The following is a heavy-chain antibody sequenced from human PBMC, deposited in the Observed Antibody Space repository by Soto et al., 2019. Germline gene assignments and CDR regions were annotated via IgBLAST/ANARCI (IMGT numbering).Heavy chain of an antibody. CDR2: ISYDGSNK. CDR3: AKDRSPTGSSSWYGWFDP. D-gene: IGHD6-13*01. CDR1: GFTFSSYA. Sequence: QVQLVESGGGVVQPGRSLRLSCAASGFTFSSYAMHWVRQAPGKGLEWVAVISYDGSNKYYADSVKGRFTISRDNSKNTLYLQMNSLRAEDTAVYYCAKDRSPTGSSSWYGWFDPWGQGTLVTVSS. V-gene: IGHV3-30-3*01. J-gene: IGHJ5*02.